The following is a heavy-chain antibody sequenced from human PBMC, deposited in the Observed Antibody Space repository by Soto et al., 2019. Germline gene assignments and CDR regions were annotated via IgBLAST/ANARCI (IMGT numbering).Heavy chain of an antibody. CDR1: GFTFSSYS. Sequence: EVQLVESGGGLVQPGGSLRLSCATSGFTFSSYSMSWVRQAPGKGLEWVAKINKDGSEKYYVDSVKGRFTISRDNAKNSLYLQMNSLGAEDTAVYYCARDGEGRCSGGSCYYYYGMDVWGQGTTVTVSS. D-gene: IGHD2-15*01. CDR2: INKDGSEK. CDR3: ARDGEGRCSGGSCYYYYGMDV. J-gene: IGHJ6*02. V-gene: IGHV3-7*01.